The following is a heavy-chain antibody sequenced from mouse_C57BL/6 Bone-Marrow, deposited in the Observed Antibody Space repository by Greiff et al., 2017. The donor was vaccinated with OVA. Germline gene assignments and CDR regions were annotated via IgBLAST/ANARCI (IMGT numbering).Heavy chain of an antibody. D-gene: IGHD1-1*01. Sequence: VKLQESGAELARPGASVKLSCKASGYTFTSYGISWVKQRTGQGLEWIGEIYPRSGNTYYNEKFKGKATLTADKSSSTAYMELRSLTSEDSAVYFCAREGCSSFFDYWGQGTTLTVSS. V-gene: IGHV1-81*01. CDR1: GYTFTSYG. CDR3: AREGCSSFFDY. CDR2: IYPRSGNT. J-gene: IGHJ2*01.